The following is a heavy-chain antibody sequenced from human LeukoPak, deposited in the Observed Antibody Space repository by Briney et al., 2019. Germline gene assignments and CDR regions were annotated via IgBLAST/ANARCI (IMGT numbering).Heavy chain of an antibody. D-gene: IGHD5/OR15-5a*01. CDR3: ARGGPSLGVDY. Sequence: SETLSLTCTVSGGSIRSSYYYWGWIRQPPGKGLEWIGSIYDSGSTYYNPSLKSRVTISVDTSKNRFSLRLSSVTAADTAVYYCARGGPSLGVDYWGQGTLVTVSS. CDR2: IYDSGST. CDR1: GGSIRSSYYY. J-gene: IGHJ4*02. V-gene: IGHV4-39*07.